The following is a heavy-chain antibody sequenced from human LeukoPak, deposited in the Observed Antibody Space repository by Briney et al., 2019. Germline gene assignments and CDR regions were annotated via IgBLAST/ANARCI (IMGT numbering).Heavy chain of an antibody. J-gene: IGHJ4*02. CDR1: GDSVSSDSTA. D-gene: IGHD1-26*01. CDR3: ARDWYSGGYYRFDY. Sequence: SQTLSLTCAISGDSVSSDSTAWNWIRQSPSRGLERLGRTYYRSKWSNDYAVSVKSRITITPDTSKNQFSLHLNSVTPEDTAVYYCARDWYSGGYYRFDYWGQGTLVTVSS. V-gene: IGHV6-1*01. CDR2: TYYRSKWSN.